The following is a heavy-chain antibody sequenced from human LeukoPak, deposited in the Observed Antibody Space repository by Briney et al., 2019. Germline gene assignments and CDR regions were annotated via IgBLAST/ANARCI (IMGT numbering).Heavy chain of an antibody. Sequence: GESLKISCKGSGYRFTNYWIGWVRQMPGKGLEWMGIIYPGDSDTRYSPPFQGQVTISADKSVSTAYLQWSSLKASDIAMYYCARTAGPNYYDYYMDVWGKGTTVTVSS. CDR3: ARTAGPNYYDYYMDV. J-gene: IGHJ6*03. CDR2: IYPGDSDT. V-gene: IGHV5-51*01. CDR1: GYRFTNYW.